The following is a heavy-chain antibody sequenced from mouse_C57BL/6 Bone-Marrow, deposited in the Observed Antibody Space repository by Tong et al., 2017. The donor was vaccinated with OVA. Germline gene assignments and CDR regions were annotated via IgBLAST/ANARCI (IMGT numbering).Heavy chain of an antibody. CDR3: AIYRYWFAY. CDR2: ILPGSGST. J-gene: IGHJ3*01. V-gene: IGHV1-9*01. CDR1: GYTFSSYW. Sequence: EQLQESGAELMKPGASVKISCKATGYTFSSYWIEWVKQRPGHGLEWIGEILPGSGSTNYNEKFKGKATFTADTSSNTAYMQLSSLTSEDSAVYFCAIYRYWFAYWGQGTLVTVSA. D-gene: IGHD2-14*01.